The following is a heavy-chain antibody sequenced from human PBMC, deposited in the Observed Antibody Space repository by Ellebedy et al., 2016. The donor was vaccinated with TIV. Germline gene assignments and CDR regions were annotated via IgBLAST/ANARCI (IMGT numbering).Heavy chain of an antibody. J-gene: IGHJ5*02. D-gene: IGHD6-13*01. CDR2: IKHDGSVK. Sequence: GGSLRLXXSGSGFNFTIYAMHWVRQAPGKGLEWVANIKHDGSVKYYGDSVKGRFTISRDNVKNSLSLEMNSLGAEDTAVYYCASRGSTSSWGQGTLVTVSS. CDR3: ASRGSTSS. V-gene: IGHV3-7*01. CDR1: GFNFTIYA.